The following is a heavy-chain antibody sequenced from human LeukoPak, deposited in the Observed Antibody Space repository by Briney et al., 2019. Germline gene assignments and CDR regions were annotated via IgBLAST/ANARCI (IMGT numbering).Heavy chain of an antibody. Sequence: ASVKVSCKASGYIFMNYGFTWVRQAPGHGLEWMGWISPYNGDTRYAQQLRDRVTMTTDTSTSTAYMELRSLRSDDTAVYYCVRTEDDLASATFPFDLWGQGTLAIVSS. V-gene: IGHV1-18*01. D-gene: IGHD2/OR15-2a*01. CDR3: VRTEDDLASATFPFDL. CDR1: GYIFMNYG. J-gene: IGHJ4*02. CDR2: ISPYNGDT.